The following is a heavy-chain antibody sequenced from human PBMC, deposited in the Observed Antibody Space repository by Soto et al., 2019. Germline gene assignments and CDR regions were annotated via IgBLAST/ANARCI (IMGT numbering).Heavy chain of an antibody. D-gene: IGHD2-15*01. CDR1: GFTFNIYA. J-gene: IGHJ6*03. CDR3: AKVDQALLHFYYYMDV. V-gene: IGHV3-23*01. Sequence: EVQLLESGGGLVQPGGSLRLSCAASGFTFNIYAMTWVRQAPGKGLEWVSAISGSGYSTYSADSVKGRFTISRDNSKNTLDLQMNSRRAEDTAIYYCAKVDQALLHFYYYMDVWGKGTTVTVSS. CDR2: ISGSGYST.